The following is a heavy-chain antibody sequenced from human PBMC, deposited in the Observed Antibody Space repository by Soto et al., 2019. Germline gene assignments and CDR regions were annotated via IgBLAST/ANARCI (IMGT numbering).Heavy chain of an antibody. Sequence: QVQLVQSGAEVKKPGSSVKVSCKASGGTFSSYAISWVRQAPGQGLEWMGGIIPIFGTANYAQKFQGRVTITADESTSTAHMELSSLRSEDTAVYYCARAHVVGATFFYGMDVWGQGPTVTVSS. CDR2: IIPIFGTA. CDR3: ARAHVVGATFFYGMDV. V-gene: IGHV1-69*01. D-gene: IGHD1-26*01. J-gene: IGHJ6*02. CDR1: GGTFSSYA.